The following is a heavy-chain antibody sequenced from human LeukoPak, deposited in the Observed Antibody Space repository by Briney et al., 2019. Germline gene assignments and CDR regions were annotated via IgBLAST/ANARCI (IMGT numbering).Heavy chain of an antibody. D-gene: IGHD3-10*01. CDR2: IYTSGST. J-gene: IGHJ6*03. V-gene: IGHV4-61*02. CDR3: AREGYYGSGSWYYYYYMDV. CDR1: GGSISSGSYY. Sequence: SETLPLTCTVSGGSISSGSYYWSWIRQPAGKGLEWIGRIYTSGSTNYNPSLKSRVTISVDTSKNQFSLKLSSVIAADTAVYYCAREGYYGSGSWYYYYYMDVWGKGTTVTISS.